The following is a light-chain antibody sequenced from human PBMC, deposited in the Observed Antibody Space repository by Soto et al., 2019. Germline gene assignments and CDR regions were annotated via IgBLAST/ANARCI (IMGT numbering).Light chain of an antibody. Sequence: QSALTQPASVSGSPGQSISISCTGTSSDVGGYNSVSWYQQHPGKAPKLMIYDVSTRPSGVSNRFSGSKSGNTASLTISGLQAEDEADYYCTSYTSISTWVFGGGTQLTVL. V-gene: IGLV2-14*01. CDR3: TSYTSISTWV. CDR1: SSDVGGYNS. CDR2: DVS. J-gene: IGLJ3*02.